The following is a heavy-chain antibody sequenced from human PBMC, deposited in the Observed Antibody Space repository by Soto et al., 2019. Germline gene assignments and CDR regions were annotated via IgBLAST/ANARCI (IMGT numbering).Heavy chain of an antibody. CDR2: INPKSGGT. Sequence: QVQLVQSGTEVKKPGASVTVSCKASGYTFIGYFIHWVRQAPGQGLEWMGWINPKSGGTKSAQNFQGRVTMARDTSISTAYMELSRLRSDDTAVYYCAREVPGHTTETTYYYFYGMDVWGQGTTVTVSS. V-gene: IGHV1-2*02. J-gene: IGHJ6*02. CDR1: GYTFIGYF. D-gene: IGHD1-1*01. CDR3: AREVPGHTTETTYYYFYGMDV.